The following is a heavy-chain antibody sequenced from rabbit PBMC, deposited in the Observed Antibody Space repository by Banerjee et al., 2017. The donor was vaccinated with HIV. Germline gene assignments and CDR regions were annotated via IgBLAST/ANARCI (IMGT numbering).Heavy chain of an antibody. V-gene: IGHV1S40*01. J-gene: IGHJ4*01. CDR2: IYTGRGST. Sequence: QSLEESGGDLVKPGASLTLTCTASGFDFSTYSYMCWVRQAPGKGLEWIACIYTGRGSTYYASWAKGRFTISKTSSTTVTLQMTSLTAADTATYFCARTASGGHNPFNLWGPGTLVTVS. D-gene: IGHD1-1*01. CDR1: GFDFSTYSY. CDR3: ARTASGGHNPFNL.